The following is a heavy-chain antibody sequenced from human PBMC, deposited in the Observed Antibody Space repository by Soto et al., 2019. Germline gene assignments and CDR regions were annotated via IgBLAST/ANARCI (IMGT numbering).Heavy chain of an antibody. CDR1: GFAFSSYD. D-gene: IGHD5-18*01. Sequence: GGSLRLSCAASGFAFSSYDMSWVRQAPGKGLEWVSAISGSGDRTYYADSVRGRFTISRDNSKNTLYLQMNSLRAEDTAVYFCANRDTSMVTRYYYGMDVWGQGTTVTVSS. CDR3: ANRDTSMVTRYYYGMDV. J-gene: IGHJ6*02. CDR2: ISGSGDRT. V-gene: IGHV3-23*01.